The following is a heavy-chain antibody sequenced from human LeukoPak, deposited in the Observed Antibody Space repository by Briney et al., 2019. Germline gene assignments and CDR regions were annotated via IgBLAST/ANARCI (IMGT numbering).Heavy chain of an antibody. J-gene: IGHJ4*02. V-gene: IGHV4-38-2*01. CDR3: ARGPSDYYDSSGHYFDY. CDR1: GYSISSSYY. CDR2: FYHSGST. D-gene: IGHD3-22*01. Sequence: PSETLSLTCAVSGYSISSSYYWGWIRQPPGKGLEWIGSFYHSGSTYYNPSLKSRVTISVDTSKNQFSLRLSSVTAADTAVYYCARGPSDYYDSSGHYFDYWGQGTLVTVSS.